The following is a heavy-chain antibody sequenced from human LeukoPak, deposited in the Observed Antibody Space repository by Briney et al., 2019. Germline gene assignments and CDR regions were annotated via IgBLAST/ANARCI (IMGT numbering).Heavy chain of an antibody. V-gene: IGHV3-21*01. J-gene: IGHJ4*02. CDR3: ARGYYDSSGYLDY. CDR1: GFTFSSYS. D-gene: IGHD3-22*01. Sequence: GGSLRLSCAASGFTFSSYSMNWVRQAPGKGLEWVSFISSSSSYIYYADSVKGRFTISRDNAKNSLYLQMNRLRAEDTAVYYCARGYYDSSGYLDYWGQGTLVTVSS. CDR2: ISSSSSYI.